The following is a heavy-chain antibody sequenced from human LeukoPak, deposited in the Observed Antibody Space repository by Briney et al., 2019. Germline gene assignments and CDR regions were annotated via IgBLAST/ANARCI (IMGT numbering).Heavy chain of an antibody. Sequence: SETLSLTCTVSGGSISSYYWSWIRQPPGKGLEWIGYIYYSGSTNYNPSLKSRVTISVDTSKNQFSLKLSSVTAADTAVYYCARHMGIAAAGIGYWGQGTLVTPSA. D-gene: IGHD6-13*01. J-gene: IGHJ4*02. CDR1: GGSISSYY. CDR2: IYYSGST. V-gene: IGHV4-59*08. CDR3: ARHMGIAAAGIGY.